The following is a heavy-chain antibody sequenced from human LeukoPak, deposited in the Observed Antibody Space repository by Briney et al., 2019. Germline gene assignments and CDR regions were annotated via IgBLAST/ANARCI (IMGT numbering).Heavy chain of an antibody. CDR1: GFTFSSYE. CDR3: ASNLPYCSSTSCYTPQGDYYYMDV. CDR2: ISSSGSTI. J-gene: IGHJ6*03. V-gene: IGHV3-48*03. Sequence: GGSLRLSCAASGFTFSSYEMNWVRQAPGKGQEWVSYISSSGSTIYYAESVKGRFTISRDNAKNSLYLQMNSLRAEDTAVYYCASNLPYCSSTSCYTPQGDYYYMDVWGKGTTVTVSS. D-gene: IGHD2-2*02.